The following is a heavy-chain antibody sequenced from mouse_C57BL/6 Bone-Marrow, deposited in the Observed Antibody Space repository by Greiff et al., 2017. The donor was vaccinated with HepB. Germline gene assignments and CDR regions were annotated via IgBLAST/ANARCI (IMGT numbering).Heavy chain of an antibody. V-gene: IGHV14-3*01. Sequence: VQLQQSVAELVRPGASVKLSCTASGFNIKNTYMHWVKQRPEQGLEWMGRIDPANGNTKYAPKFQGKATITADTSSNTAYLQLSSLTSEDTAIYYCARNYGYDRGDWYFDVWGTGTTVTVSS. CDR3: ARNYGYDRGDWYFDV. CDR2: IDPANGNT. J-gene: IGHJ1*03. D-gene: IGHD2-2*01. CDR1: GFNIKNTY.